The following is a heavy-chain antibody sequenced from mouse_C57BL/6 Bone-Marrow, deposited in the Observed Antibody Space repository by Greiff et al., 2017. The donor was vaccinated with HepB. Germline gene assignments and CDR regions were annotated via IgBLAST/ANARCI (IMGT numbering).Heavy chain of an antibody. CDR1: GFTFSSYC. CDR2: ISSGGSYT. D-gene: IGHD2-1*01. J-gene: IGHJ4*01. Sequence: EVKLMESGGDLVKPGGSLKLSCAASGFTFSSYCMSWVRQTPDKRLEWVATISSGGSYTYYPDSVKGRFTISRDNAKNTLYLQMSSMKSEDTAMYYCARHGNYVYYAMDYWGQGTSVTVSS. CDR3: ARHGNYVYYAMDY. V-gene: IGHV5-6*01.